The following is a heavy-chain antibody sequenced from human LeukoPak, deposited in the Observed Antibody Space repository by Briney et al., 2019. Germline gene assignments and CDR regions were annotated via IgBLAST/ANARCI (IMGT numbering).Heavy chain of an antibody. Sequence: PSETLSLTCAVPGYSIISGYYWGWIRQPPGKGLEWIGSIYHSGSTYYNPSLKSRVTISVDTSKNQFSLKLSSVTAADTAVYYCARDYYDSSGYLFDYWGQGTLVTVSS. J-gene: IGHJ4*02. D-gene: IGHD3-22*01. CDR1: GYSIISGYY. V-gene: IGHV4-38-2*02. CDR3: ARDYYDSSGYLFDY. CDR2: IYHSGST.